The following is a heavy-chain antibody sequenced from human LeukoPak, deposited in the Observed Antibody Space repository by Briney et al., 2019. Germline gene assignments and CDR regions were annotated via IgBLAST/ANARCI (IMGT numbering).Heavy chain of an antibody. J-gene: IGHJ3*02. D-gene: IGHD6-13*01. Sequence: ASVKVSCKASGYTFTSYYMHWVRQAPGQGLEWMGIINPSGDSTSYAQKFQGRVTITADESTSTAYMELSSLRSEDTAVYYCARHPLTRIADPELAVGAFDIWGQGTMVTVSS. CDR3: ARHPLTRIADPELAVGAFDI. V-gene: IGHV1-46*01. CDR1: GYTFTSYY. CDR2: INPSGDST.